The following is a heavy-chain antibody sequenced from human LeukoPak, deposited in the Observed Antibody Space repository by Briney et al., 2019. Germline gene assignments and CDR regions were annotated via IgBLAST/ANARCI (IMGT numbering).Heavy chain of an antibody. CDR3: ARGLYYFGSSGPNERRDDAFDI. Sequence: PSETLSLTCAVYGGSFSGYYWSWIRQPPGKGLEWIGEINHSGSTNYNPSLKSRVTISRDTSKNQFSLKLSSVTAADTAVYYCARGLYYFGSSGPNERRDDAFDIWGQGTMVTVSS. J-gene: IGHJ3*02. D-gene: IGHD3-22*01. CDR2: INHSGST. V-gene: IGHV4-34*01. CDR1: GGSFSGYY.